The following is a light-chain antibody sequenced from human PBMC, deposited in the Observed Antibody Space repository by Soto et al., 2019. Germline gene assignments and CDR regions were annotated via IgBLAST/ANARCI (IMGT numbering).Light chain of an antibody. CDR1: GSNIGAGYD. CDR2: DNT. V-gene: IGLV1-40*01. Sequence: QSVLTQPPSVSGAPGLRVTISCTGSGSNIGAGYDVHWYQKLPGTAPKLLIYDNTNRPSGVPDRFSGSKSGTSVSLAITGLQAEDEADYYCQSYDSTLNGWVFGGGTKLTVL. J-gene: IGLJ3*02. CDR3: QSYDSTLNGWV.